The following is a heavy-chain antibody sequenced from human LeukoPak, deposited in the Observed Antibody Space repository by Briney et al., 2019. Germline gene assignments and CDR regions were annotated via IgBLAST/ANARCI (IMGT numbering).Heavy chain of an antibody. V-gene: IGHV3-21*01. Sequence: GSLRLSCAASGFTFSGYGMHWVRQAPGKGLEWVSSISSSSSYIYYADSVKGRFTISRDNAKNSLYLQMNSLRAEDTAVYYCARDAVGGYAEGYWGQGTLVTVSS. CDR2: ISSSSSYI. D-gene: IGHD3-16*01. J-gene: IGHJ4*02. CDR1: GFTFSGYG. CDR3: ARDAVGGYAEGY.